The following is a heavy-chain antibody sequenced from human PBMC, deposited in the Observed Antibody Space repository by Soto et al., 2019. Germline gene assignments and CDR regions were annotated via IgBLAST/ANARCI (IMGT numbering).Heavy chain of an antibody. CDR3: ARAMVRGVIRDYYYGMDV. D-gene: IGHD3-10*01. CDR1: GGSISSYY. J-gene: IGHJ6*02. Sequence: SETLSLSCTVSGGSISSYYWSWIRQPPGKGLEWIGYIYYSGSTNYNPSLKSRVTISVDTSKKQFSLKLSSVTAADTAVYYCARAMVRGVIRDYYYGMDVWGQGTTVTVSS. CDR2: IYYSGST. V-gene: IGHV4-59*01.